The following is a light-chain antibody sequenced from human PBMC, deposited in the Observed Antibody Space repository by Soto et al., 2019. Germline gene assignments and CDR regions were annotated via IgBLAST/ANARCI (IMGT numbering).Light chain of an antibody. Sequence: DIQMTQTPSPLSASVGDRVTITCQARHEVSKYVNWYQQKPGKAPRLLIYDASNLETGVPSRFRGSGSGTDVTFTISRLQPEDFATYYCQQYDNFPHSFGQGTKLEIK. CDR2: DAS. V-gene: IGKV1-33*01. CDR1: HEVSKY. CDR3: QQYDNFPHS. J-gene: IGKJ2*01.